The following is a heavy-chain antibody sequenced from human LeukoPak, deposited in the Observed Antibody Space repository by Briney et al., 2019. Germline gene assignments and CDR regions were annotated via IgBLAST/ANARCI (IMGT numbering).Heavy chain of an antibody. CDR3: ASDKTPYGMDV. D-gene: IGHD3-9*01. J-gene: IGHJ6*02. V-gene: IGHV4-59*08. Sequence: PSETLSLTCTVSGGSISSYYWSWTRQPPGKGLEWIGYIYYSGSTNYNPSLKSRVTISVDTSKNQFSLKLSSVTAADTAVYYCASDKTPYGMDVWGQGTTVTVSS. CDR1: GGSISSYY. CDR2: IYYSGST.